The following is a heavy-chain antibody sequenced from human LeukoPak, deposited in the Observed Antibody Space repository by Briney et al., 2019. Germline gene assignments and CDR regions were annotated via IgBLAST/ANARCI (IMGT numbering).Heavy chain of an antibody. Sequence: SVKVSCKASGYTFTSYDISWVRQAPGQGLEWMGGIIPIFGTANYAQKFQGRVTITTDESTSTAYMELSSLRSEDTAVYYRARGVTAVTTAHYYYYYYMDVWGKGTTVTVSS. CDR2: IIPIFGTA. CDR1: GYTFTSYD. CDR3: ARGVTAVTTAHYYYYYYMDV. D-gene: IGHD4-17*01. J-gene: IGHJ6*03. V-gene: IGHV1-69*05.